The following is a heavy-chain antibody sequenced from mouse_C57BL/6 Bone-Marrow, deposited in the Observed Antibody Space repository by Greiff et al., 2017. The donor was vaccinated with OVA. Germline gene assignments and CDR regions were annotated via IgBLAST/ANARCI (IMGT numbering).Heavy chain of an antibody. CDR2: IWWDDDK. D-gene: IGHD1-1*01. CDR1: GFTLSTFGMG. CDR3: ARIYYYGSSWFAY. J-gene: IGHJ3*01. V-gene: IGHV8-8*01. Sequence: QVQLKECGPGILQPSQTLSLTCSFSGFTLSTFGMGVGWIRQPSGKGLEWLAHIWWDDDKYYNPALKSRLTISKDTSKNQVFLKIANVDTADTATYYCARIYYYGSSWFAYWGQGTLVTVSA.